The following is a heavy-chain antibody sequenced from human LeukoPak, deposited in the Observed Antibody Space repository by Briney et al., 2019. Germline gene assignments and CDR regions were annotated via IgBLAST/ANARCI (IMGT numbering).Heavy chain of an antibody. CDR3: ARDVLPGSSWYYFDY. D-gene: IGHD6-13*01. Sequence: PGGSLRLSCAASGFTFSNCAMSWVRQAPDKGLEWVSSISGPGGTTYYTDSVKGRFTISRDNSKSTVYLQMNSLRAEDTAVYYCARDVLPGSSWYYFDYWGQGTLVTVSS. J-gene: IGHJ4*02. CDR1: GFTFSNCA. V-gene: IGHV3-23*01. CDR2: ISGPGGTT.